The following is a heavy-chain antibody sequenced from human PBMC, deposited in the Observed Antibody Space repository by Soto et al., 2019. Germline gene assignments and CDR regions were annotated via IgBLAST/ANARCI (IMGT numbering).Heavy chain of an antibody. V-gene: IGHV4-59*01. CDR2: IYYSGST. CDR1: GGSISSYY. J-gene: IGHJ6*02. Sequence: PLEILSLTCTVSGGSISSYYWSWIRQPPGKGLEWIGYIYYSGSTNYNPSLKSRVTISVDTSKNQFSLKLSSVTAADTAVYYCAREGLTGTIGLYYYYGMDVWGQGTTVTV. CDR3: AREGLTGTIGLYYYYGMDV. D-gene: IGHD1-7*01.